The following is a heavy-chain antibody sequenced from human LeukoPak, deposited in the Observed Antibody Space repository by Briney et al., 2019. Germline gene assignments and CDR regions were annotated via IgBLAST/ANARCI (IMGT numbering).Heavy chain of an antibody. CDR2: IYHSGST. D-gene: IGHD3-16*02. J-gene: IGHJ4*02. CDR1: GYSISSGYY. Sequence: PSETLSLTCTVSGYSISSGYYWGWIRQPPGKGLEWIGSIYHSGSTYYNPSLKSRVTISVDTSKNQFSLKLSSVTAADTAVYYCARGPWGLRLGELSLLEDYWGQGTLVTVSS. V-gene: IGHV4-38-2*02. CDR3: ARGPWGLRLGELSLLEDY.